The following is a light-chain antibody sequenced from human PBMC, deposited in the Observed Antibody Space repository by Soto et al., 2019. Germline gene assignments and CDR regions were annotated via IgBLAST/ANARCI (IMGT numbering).Light chain of an antibody. CDR2: NNN. Sequence: QSVLTQPPSASGTPGQRVTISCSVSTSNIGTNTVYWYQQLPGTAPKLLIYNNNHRPSGVPDRFSGSKSGTSASLAISGLQSEDEADYYCAGWDDSLNGPTWVFGGGTQLTVL. V-gene: IGLV1-44*01. J-gene: IGLJ3*02. CDR1: TSNIGTNT. CDR3: AGWDDSLNGPTWV.